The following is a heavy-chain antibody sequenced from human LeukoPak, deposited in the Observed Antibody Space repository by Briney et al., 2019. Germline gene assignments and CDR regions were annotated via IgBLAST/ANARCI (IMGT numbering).Heavy chain of an antibody. CDR3: AKDSAYYYDSSGYYSDY. D-gene: IGHD3-22*01. CDR1: RFTFSSYA. CDR2: ISGSGGST. Sequence: GGSLRLSCAASRFTFSSYAMSWVRQAPGKGLEWVSAISGSGGSTYYADSVKGRFTISRDKSKNTLYLQMNSLRAEDTAVYYCAKDSAYYYDSSGYYSDYWGQGTLVTVSS. V-gene: IGHV3-23*01. J-gene: IGHJ4*02.